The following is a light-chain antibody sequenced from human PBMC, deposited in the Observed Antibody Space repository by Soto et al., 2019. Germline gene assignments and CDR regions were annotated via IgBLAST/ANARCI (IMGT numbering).Light chain of an antibody. J-gene: IGLJ1*01. V-gene: IGLV2-14*01. CDR1: SSDVGGYKY. CDR2: AVS. CDR3: YSYTTSGTYV. Sequence: QSALTQPASVSGSPGQSIAISCTGTSSDVGGYKYVSWYQQHPAKDPKLMIYAVSNRPSGVSDRFSGSKSGNTASLTISGLQAEDEADYYCYSYTTSGTYVFGTGTKLTVL.